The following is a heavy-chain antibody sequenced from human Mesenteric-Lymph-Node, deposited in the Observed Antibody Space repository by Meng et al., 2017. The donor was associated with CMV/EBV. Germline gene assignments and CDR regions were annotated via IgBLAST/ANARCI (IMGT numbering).Heavy chain of an antibody. CDR3: AKDLDGYN. CDR2: ISSSGSVI. D-gene: IGHD5-12*01. Sequence: LSLTCAASGFIFTDYYMSWIRQAPGKGPEWVSYISSSGSVIYYGDSVKGRFTISRDNAKNSLYLQMNSLRAEDTAVYYCAKDLDGYNWGQGTLVTVSS. CDR1: GFIFTDYY. V-gene: IGHV3-11*01. J-gene: IGHJ4*02.